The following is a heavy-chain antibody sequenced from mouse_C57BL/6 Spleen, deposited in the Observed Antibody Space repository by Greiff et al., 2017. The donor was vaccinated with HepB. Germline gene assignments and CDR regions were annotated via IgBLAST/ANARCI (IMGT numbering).Heavy chain of an antibody. CDR1: GYTFTSYW. Sequence: VQLQQSGAELVKPGASVKLSCKASGYTFTSYWMQWVKQRPGQGLEWIGEIDPSDSYTNYNQKFKGKATLTVDTSSSTAYMQLSSLTSEDSAVYDCARGSADYWGQGTSVTVSS. CDR3: ARGSADY. CDR2: IDPSDSYT. D-gene: IGHD6-1*01. J-gene: IGHJ4*01. V-gene: IGHV1-50*01.